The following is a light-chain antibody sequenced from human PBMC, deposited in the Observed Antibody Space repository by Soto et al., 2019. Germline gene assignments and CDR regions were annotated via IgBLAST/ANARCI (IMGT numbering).Light chain of an antibody. CDR1: QSVSSSY. J-gene: IGKJ2*01. CDR2: GAS. V-gene: IGKV3-20*01. Sequence: EIVLTQSPGTLSLSPGERATLSCGASQSVSSSYLAWYQQKPGQAPRLLIYGASSRSTGIPDRFSGSGSGTGFTLTISRLEPEDLAVYYCHQYGGSPYTFGLGTKLEI. CDR3: HQYGGSPYT.